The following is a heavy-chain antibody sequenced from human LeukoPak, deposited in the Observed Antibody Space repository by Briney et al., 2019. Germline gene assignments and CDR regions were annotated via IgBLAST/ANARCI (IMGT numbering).Heavy chain of an antibody. V-gene: IGHV3-33*08. D-gene: IGHD2-2*01. CDR3: ARHLVPTAMLTAFDI. CDR1: GFSFESYA. CDR2: IWYDGSNK. Sequence: GGSLRLSCAASGFSFESYAMNWVRQAPGKGLEWVAVIWYDGSNKYYADSVKGRFTISRDNSKNTLYLQMNSLRAEDTAVYYCARHLVPTAMLTAFDIWGQGTMVTVSS. J-gene: IGHJ3*02.